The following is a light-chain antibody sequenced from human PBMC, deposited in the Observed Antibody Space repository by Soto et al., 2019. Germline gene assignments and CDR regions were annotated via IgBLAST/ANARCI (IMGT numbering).Light chain of an antibody. Sequence: SYELTQPPSVSVAPEKTATITCGGNNIGDKRIHWYRQKPGQAPVLRISYDSDRPSGIPERFSGSNSGNTATLTISRVEAGDEADYYCEVWDIMTDNYVFGGGTKVTVL. J-gene: IGLJ1*01. CDR2: YDS. CDR1: NIGDKR. V-gene: IGLV3-21*04. CDR3: EVWDIMTDNYV.